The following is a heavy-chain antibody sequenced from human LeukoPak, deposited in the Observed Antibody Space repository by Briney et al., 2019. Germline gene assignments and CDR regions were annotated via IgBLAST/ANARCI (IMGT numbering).Heavy chain of an antibody. D-gene: IGHD3-16*01. V-gene: IGHV3-11*06. Sequence: XGSLRLSCAASGFIFSDYSMNWVRQAPGKGLEWISRIYSGSSDATYAGSVKGRFTVSRDNARNSLYLQMNSLRGEDTAVYYCVRDYSWGFDYWGQGTLVTVSS. CDR2: IYSGSSDA. J-gene: IGHJ4*02. CDR3: VRDYSWGFDY. CDR1: GFIFSDYS.